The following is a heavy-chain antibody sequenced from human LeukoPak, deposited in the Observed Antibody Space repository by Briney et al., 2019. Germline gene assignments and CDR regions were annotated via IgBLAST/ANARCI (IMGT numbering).Heavy chain of an antibody. D-gene: IGHD2-15*01. Sequence: GGTLRLSCAASGFTFSSYGMSWVRQAPGKGLEWVSAISGSGGSTYYADSVKGRFTISRDSSKNTLYLQMNNLRTEDAAIYYCAKAPVTSCRGAFCYPLDSWGQGTLVTVSS. CDR3: AKAPVTSCRGAFCYPLDS. V-gene: IGHV3-23*01. CDR2: ISGSGGST. CDR1: GFTFSSYG. J-gene: IGHJ4*02.